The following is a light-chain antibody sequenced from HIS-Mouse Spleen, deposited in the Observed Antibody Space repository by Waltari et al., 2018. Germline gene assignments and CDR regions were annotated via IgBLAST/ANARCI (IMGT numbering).Light chain of an antibody. V-gene: IGLV3-10*01. Sequence: SYELTQPPSVSVSPGQTARITCSGDALPKKSAYWYQQKSGQAPVLVIDEDSKRPSGIPERFSGSSSGTMATLTISGAQVEDEADYYCYSTDSSGNWVFGGGTKLTVL. CDR3: YSTDSSGNWV. J-gene: IGLJ3*02. CDR1: ALPKKS. CDR2: EDS.